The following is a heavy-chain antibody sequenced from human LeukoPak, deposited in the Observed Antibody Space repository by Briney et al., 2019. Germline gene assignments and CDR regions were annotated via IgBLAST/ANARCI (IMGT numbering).Heavy chain of an antibody. CDR2: ISYDGSNK. V-gene: IGHV3-30*18. CDR1: GFTFSSYG. Sequence: GGSLRLSCAASGFTFSSYGMHWVRQAPGKGLEWVAVISYDGSNKYYADSVKGRFTISRDNSKNTLYLQMNSLRAEDTAVYYCAKGPVNWYFDLWGRGTLVTVSS. CDR3: AKGPVNWYFDL. J-gene: IGHJ2*01. D-gene: IGHD4-23*01.